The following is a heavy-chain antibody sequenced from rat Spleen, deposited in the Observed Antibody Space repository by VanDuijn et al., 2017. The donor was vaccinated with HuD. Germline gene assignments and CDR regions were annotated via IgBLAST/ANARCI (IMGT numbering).Heavy chain of an antibody. CDR3: TTGLNYYDSY. J-gene: IGHJ2*01. D-gene: IGHD1-12*01. Sequence: EVQLVESGGGLVQPGRSMKLSCAASGFTFSNYDMAWVRQAPTKGLEWVASISYDGSSTYYRDAVKGRFTISRDNAKSTLYLQMDSLRSEDTATYYCTTGLNYYDSYWGQGVMVTVSS. CDR2: ISYDGSST. V-gene: IGHV5-20*01. CDR1: GFTFSNYD.